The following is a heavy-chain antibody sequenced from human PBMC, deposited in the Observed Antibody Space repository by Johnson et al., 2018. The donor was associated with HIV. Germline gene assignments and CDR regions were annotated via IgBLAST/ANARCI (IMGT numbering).Heavy chain of an antibody. D-gene: IGHD3-10*01. CDR1: GFTFSSSG. V-gene: IGHV3-30*02. J-gene: IGHJ3*01. CDR3: AKGSFGELSLDAFDF. CDR2: IRYAGSNK. Sequence: QVQVVESGGGVVQPGGSLRLSCAASGFTFSSSGMHWVRQAPGKGLEWVAFIRYAGSNKFYAASVMGRLPISRDNSKNTLYLQLNILRSEDTAVYYCAKGSFGELSLDAFDFWGQGTMVTVSS.